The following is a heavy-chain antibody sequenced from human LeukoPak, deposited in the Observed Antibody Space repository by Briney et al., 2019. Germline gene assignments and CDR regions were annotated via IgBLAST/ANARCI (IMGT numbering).Heavy chain of an antibody. CDR3: ARYHTALNY. Sequence: GGSLRLSCAASGFTFSSYSVNWVRQAPGKGLEWVSVIYSGGSTYYADSVKGRFTISRDNSKNTLYLQMNNVRVEDTAVYFCARYHTALNYWGQGTLVTASS. J-gene: IGHJ4*02. CDR2: IYSGGST. V-gene: IGHV3-53*01. CDR1: GFTFSSYS. D-gene: IGHD5-18*01.